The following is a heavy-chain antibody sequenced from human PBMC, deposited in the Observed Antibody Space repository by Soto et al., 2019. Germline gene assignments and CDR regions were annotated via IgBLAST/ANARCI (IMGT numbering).Heavy chain of an antibody. CDR3: ARDLADVHLWDAFDV. V-gene: IGHV1-69*01. CDR1: GDTFNSYG. CDR2: IVPMFGTT. J-gene: IGHJ3*01. D-gene: IGHD6-13*01. Sequence: QVQLVQSGPELKKPGTSVKVSCKAPGDTFNSYGISWVRQAPGQGLEWMGGIVPMFGTTNLALKFEDRVTITADELTTTVYMEIRGLTSEDTAVYYCARDLADVHLWDAFDVWGHGTRVTVSS.